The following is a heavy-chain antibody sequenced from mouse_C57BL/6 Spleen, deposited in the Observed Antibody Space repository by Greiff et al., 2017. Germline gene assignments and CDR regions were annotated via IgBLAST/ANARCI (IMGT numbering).Heavy chain of an antibody. V-gene: IGHV1-55*01. J-gene: IGHJ4*01. CDR1: GYTFTSYW. D-gene: IGHD1-1*01. CDR3: ARYDYGSSYYAMDY. Sequence: QVQLQQPGAELVKPGASVKMSCKASGYTFTSYWITWVKQRPGQGLEWIGDIYPGSGSTNYNEKFKSKATLTVDTSSSTAYMQLSSLTSEDSAVYYCARYDYGSSYYAMDYWGQGTSVTVSS. CDR2: IYPGSGST.